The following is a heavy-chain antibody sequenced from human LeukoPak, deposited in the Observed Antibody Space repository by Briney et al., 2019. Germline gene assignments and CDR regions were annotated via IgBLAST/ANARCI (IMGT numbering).Heavy chain of an antibody. V-gene: IGHV3-7*01. Sequence: GGSLRLSCAASGFTVSSNYMSWVRQAPGKGLEWMANINQDGSEIYYVDSVKGRFTISRDNAKNSLYLQMNSLRAEDSAVYYCARGLRYCSGGSCSYWGQGTLVTVSS. CDR2: INQDGSEI. J-gene: IGHJ4*02. CDR3: ARGLRYCSGGSCSY. D-gene: IGHD2-15*01. CDR1: GFTVSSNY.